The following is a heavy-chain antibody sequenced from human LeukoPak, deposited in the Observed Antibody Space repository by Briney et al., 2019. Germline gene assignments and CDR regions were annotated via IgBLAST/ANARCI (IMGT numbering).Heavy chain of an antibody. CDR2: MDYSGSY. V-gene: IGHV4-59*02. Sequence: PSETLSLTCTVSGGPVSNCYWSWIRKPPPPGMEWIGNMDYSGSYSIYPSLKSRVTISLDTSKKQFSLNLISVTAADTAVYYCATTMWWMAFDSWGQGTLVTVSS. CDR1: GGPVSNCY. CDR3: ATTMWWMAFDS. D-gene: IGHD2-21*01. J-gene: IGHJ4*02.